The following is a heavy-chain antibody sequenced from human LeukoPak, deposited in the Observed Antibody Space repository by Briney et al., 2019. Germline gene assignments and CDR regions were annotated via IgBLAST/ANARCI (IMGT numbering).Heavy chain of an antibody. Sequence: SETLSLTCAVYGGSFSGYYWSWIRQPPGKGLEWIGEINHSGSTNYNPSLKSRVTISVDTSRNRFSLKLSSVTAADTAVYYCARGRGYDILTGYYWIYFDYWGQGTLVTVSS. D-gene: IGHD3-9*01. V-gene: IGHV4-34*01. J-gene: IGHJ4*02. CDR2: INHSGST. CDR1: GGSFSGYY. CDR3: ARGRGYDILTGYYWIYFDY.